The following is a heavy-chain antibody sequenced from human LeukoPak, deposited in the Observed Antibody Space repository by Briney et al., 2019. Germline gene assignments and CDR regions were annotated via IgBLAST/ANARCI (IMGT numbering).Heavy chain of an antibody. D-gene: IGHD4-11*01. CDR3: VRDYSNFVQGD. V-gene: IGHV4-31*03. CDR2: IYYSGST. Sequence: SQTLSLTCTVSGGSISSGGYYWSWIRQHPGKGLEWIGYIYYSGSTYYNPSLKSRVTISVDTSKNRFSLNLISVTATDTAVYYCVRDYSNFVQGDWGQGTLVTVSS. J-gene: IGHJ4*02. CDR1: GGSISSGGYY.